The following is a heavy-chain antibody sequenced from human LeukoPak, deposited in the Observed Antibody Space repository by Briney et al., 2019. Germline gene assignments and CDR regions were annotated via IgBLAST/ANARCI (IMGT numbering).Heavy chain of an antibody. J-gene: IGHJ3*02. Sequence: ASVTVSCKASGFTFTSSAVQWVRQARGQRLEWIGWIVVGSGNTNYAQKFQERVTITRDMSTSTAYMELSSLRSEDTAVYYCAAPLLDYYDSSGLSPIEAFDIWGRGTMVTVSS. D-gene: IGHD3-22*01. CDR3: AAPLLDYYDSSGLSPIEAFDI. CDR2: IVVGSGNT. V-gene: IGHV1-58*01. CDR1: GFTFTSSA.